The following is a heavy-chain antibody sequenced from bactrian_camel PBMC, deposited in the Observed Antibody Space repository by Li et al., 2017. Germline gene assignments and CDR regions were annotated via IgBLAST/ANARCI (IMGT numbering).Heavy chain of an antibody. D-gene: IGHD7*01. V-gene: IGHV3S40*01. CDR3: AAPYDGGWWSTDFRY. Sequence: VQLVESGGGSVQAGGSLRLSCATSGYTYISNCMGWFRQAPGKEREGVAAIYRGGGSTYYADSVKGRFTISQDNAKNTVYLQMNSLKPDDTAMYYCAAPYDGGWWSTDFRYWGQGTQVTVS. CDR2: IYRGGGST. J-gene: IGHJ6*01. CDR1: GYTYISNC.